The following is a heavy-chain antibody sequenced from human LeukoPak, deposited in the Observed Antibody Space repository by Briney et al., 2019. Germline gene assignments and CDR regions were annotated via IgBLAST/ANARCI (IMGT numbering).Heavy chain of an antibody. D-gene: IGHD3-16*02. CDR2: ITSTSRQ. CDR1: GFSLSSYS. Sequence: GGSLRLSCSASGFSLSSYSMNWVRQAPGKGLEWVSCITSTSRQYYTDSVKGRFSISKDNAQNSVYLQVNSLRVDDTAVFYCARFRSPLTWASAFDVWGQGTLVTVSS. V-gene: IGHV3-21*03. CDR3: ARFRSPLTWASAFDV. J-gene: IGHJ3*01.